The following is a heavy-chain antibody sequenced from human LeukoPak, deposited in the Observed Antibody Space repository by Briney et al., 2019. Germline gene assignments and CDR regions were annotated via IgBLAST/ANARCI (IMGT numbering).Heavy chain of an antibody. J-gene: IGHJ6*03. Sequence: PGGSLRLSCAASGFTFSSYGMTWVRQAPGKGLGWVSGISGSGGSTKHADSVKGRFTISRDNSKNTLYLQMNSLRAEDTAIYHCAKIGRYYDFWTGFYEEEVDYMDVWGKGTTVTVSS. CDR2: ISGSGGST. V-gene: IGHV3-23*01. CDR1: GFTFSSYG. CDR3: AKIGRYYDFWTGFYEEEVDYMDV. D-gene: IGHD3-3*01.